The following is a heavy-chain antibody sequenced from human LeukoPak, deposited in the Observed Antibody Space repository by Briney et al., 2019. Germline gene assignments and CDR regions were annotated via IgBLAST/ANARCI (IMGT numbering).Heavy chain of an antibody. V-gene: IGHV4-34*01. CDR1: GGSFSGYY. CDR3: ARARWYSSSSDY. D-gene: IGHD6-6*01. CDR2: INHSGST. Sequence: PSETLSLTCAVYGGSFSGYYWSWLRQPPGKGLEWIGEINHSGSTNYNPSLTSRVTISVDTSKNQFSLKLSSVTAADTAVYYCARARWYSSSSDYWGQGTLVTVSS. J-gene: IGHJ4*02.